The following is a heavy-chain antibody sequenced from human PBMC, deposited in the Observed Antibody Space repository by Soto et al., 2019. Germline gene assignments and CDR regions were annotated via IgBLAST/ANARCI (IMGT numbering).Heavy chain of an antibody. CDR1: GFTFSSYA. V-gene: IGHV3-30-3*01. CDR3: ARAPVDTASYYYYYGMDV. CDR2: ISYDGSNK. Sequence: PGGSLRLSCAASGFTFSSYAMHWVRQAPGKGLEWVAVISYDGSNKYYADSVKGRFTISRDNSKNTLYLQMNSLRAEDTAVYYCARAPVDTASYYYYYGMDVWGQGTTVTVSS. J-gene: IGHJ6*02. D-gene: IGHD5-18*01.